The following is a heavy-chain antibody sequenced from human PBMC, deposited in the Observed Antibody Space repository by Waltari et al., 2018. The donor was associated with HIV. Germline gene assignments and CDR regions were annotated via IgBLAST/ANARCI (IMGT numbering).Heavy chain of an antibody. D-gene: IGHD4-4*01. J-gene: IGHJ6*02. CDR1: GYPFTSHV. Sequence: QVQLVQSGAEVKKPGASVKVSVKASGYPFTSHVISWVVKATGQGLAGMGWISAYNGNTNYAQKLQGRVTMTTDTSTSTAYMELRSLRSDDTAVYYCARDSARAPTVTTEGYYYGMDVWGQGTTVTVSS. CDR3: ARDSARAPTVTTEGYYYGMDV. CDR2: ISAYNGNT. V-gene: IGHV1-18*01.